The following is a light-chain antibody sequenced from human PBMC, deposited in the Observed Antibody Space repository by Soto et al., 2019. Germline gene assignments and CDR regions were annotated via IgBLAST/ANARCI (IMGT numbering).Light chain of an antibody. CDR2: GAS. V-gene: IGKV3-20*01. CDR1: QXVXXSY. J-gene: IGKJ2*02. Sequence: EIVXXXSPGTXXLSPGERATXXXXASQXVXXSYLAWYQQKPGQAPRLLIYGASSRATGIPDRFSGSGSGTDFTLTISRLEPEDFAVYYCQQYGSSPGTFGQGTKLEIK. CDR3: QQYGSSPGT.